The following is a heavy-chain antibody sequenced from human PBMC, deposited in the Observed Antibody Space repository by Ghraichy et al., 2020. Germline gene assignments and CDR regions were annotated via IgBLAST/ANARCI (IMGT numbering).Heavy chain of an antibody. D-gene: IGHD1-26*01. CDR3: ASEWELFDF. Sequence: GGSLRLSCAASGFTFSNYNMNWVRQAPGKGLDWVSYISGSASSIYYADSVKGRFTISRDNAKNSLYLQMNSLRDEDTAVYYCASEWELFDFWGQGTLVTVSS. J-gene: IGHJ4*02. CDR2: ISGSASSI. V-gene: IGHV3-48*02. CDR1: GFTFSNYN.